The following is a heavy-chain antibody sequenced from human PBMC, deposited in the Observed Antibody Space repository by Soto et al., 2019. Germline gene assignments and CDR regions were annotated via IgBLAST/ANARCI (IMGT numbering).Heavy chain of an antibody. Sequence: GGSLRLSCAGSGFTFRAYDMYWVRQSPGRGLEWVAMISYDGSKIHYADSVKGRFAISRDNAENRLDLQMSDLRAEDTALYHCVRDILRIPYGSGRFDPWGLGTLVTVSS. D-gene: IGHD3-10*01. CDR1: GFTFRAYD. V-gene: IGHV3-33*01. CDR2: ISYDGSKI. CDR3: VRDILRIPYGSGRFDP. J-gene: IGHJ5*02.